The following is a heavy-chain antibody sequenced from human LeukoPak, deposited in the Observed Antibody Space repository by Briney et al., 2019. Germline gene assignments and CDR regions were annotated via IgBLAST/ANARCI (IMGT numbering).Heavy chain of an antibody. CDR3: ARVWLSSGSYWYFDS. V-gene: IGHV4-4*07. D-gene: IGHD3-22*01. CDR2: IYSSGNT. Sequence: SETLSLTCTASGGSISSNYWSWIRQPAGKGLEYIGRIYSSGNTNYNPSLKSRVTMSVDTSKNQFSLLLHSVTAADTAVYYCARVWLSSGSYWYFDSWGRGTLVIVSS. CDR1: GGSISSNY. J-gene: IGHJ2*01.